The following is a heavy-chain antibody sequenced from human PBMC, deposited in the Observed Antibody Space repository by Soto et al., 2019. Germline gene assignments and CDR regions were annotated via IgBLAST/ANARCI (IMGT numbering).Heavy chain of an antibody. CDR2: ISYDGSNK. CDR1: GFTFSSYA. J-gene: IGHJ4*02. V-gene: IGHV3-30-3*01. D-gene: IGHD3-9*01. CDR3: ARDPRYFDWLLTAFFDY. Sequence: GGSLRLSCAASGFTFSSYAMHWVRQAPGKGLEWVAVISYDGSNKYYADSVKGRFTISRDNSKNTLYLQMNSLRAEDTAVYYCARDPRYFDWLLTAFFDYWGQGTLVTVSS.